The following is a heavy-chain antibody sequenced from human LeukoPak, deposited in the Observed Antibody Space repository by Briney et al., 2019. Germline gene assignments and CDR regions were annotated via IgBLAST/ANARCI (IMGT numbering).Heavy chain of an antibody. CDR2: IYYSGST. D-gene: IGHD6-19*01. Sequence: SETLSLTCTVSGGSISSYYWSWIRQPPGKGLEWIGYIYYSGSTNYNPSLKSRVTISVDTSKNQFSLKLSSVTAADTAVYYCARGLRGSGWYFSGPHFDYWGQGTLVTVSS. CDR3: ARGLRGSGWYFSGPHFDY. V-gene: IGHV4-59*12. J-gene: IGHJ4*02. CDR1: GGSISSYY.